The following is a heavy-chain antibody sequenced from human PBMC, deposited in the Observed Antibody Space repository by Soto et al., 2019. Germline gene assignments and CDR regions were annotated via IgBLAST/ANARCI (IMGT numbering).Heavy chain of an antibody. CDR3: TTETSAYYYDSSGYYYIDY. CDR1: GFTFSNAW. V-gene: IGHV3-15*07. D-gene: IGHD3-22*01. J-gene: IGHJ4*02. Sequence: VQLVESGGGLVKPGGSLRLSCAASGFTFSNAWMNWVRQAPGKGLEWVGRIKSKTDGGTTDYAAPVKGRFTISRDDSKNTLYLQMNSLKTEDTAVYYCTTETSAYYYDSSGYYYIDYWGQGTLVTVSS. CDR2: IKSKTDGGTT.